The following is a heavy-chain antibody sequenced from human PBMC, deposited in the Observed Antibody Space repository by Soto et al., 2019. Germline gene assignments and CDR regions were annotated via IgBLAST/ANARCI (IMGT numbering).Heavy chain of an antibody. CDR1: GYSISSGYY. D-gene: IGHD6-13*01. CDR3: ARSLLTSSWYAGS. CDR2: IYHSGTT. V-gene: IGHV4-38-2*01. J-gene: IGHJ5*02. Sequence: PSETLSLTCVVSGYSISSGYYWGWIRQPPGKGLEWIGSIYHSGTTYYNPSLKSRVTISLDTSRNQFSLKLTSVTAADTAVYYCARSLLTSSWYAGSWGQGTLVTVCS.